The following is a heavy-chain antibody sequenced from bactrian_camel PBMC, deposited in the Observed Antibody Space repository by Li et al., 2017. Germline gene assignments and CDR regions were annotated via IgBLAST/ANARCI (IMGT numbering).Heavy chain of an antibody. CDR1: VGIAKRC. V-gene: IGHV3S57*01. CDR2: IDSGDNL. J-gene: IGHJ4*01. Sequence: VQLVESGGGSVQAGESLRLSCTASVGIAKRCMGWFRQAPGKTREGIAAIDSGDNLHFTDSVQGRFTISKDNAKNTLYLQMDNLKPEDTAMYYCALEGSGGICYTDCDYQSQGTQVTVS. D-gene: IGHD4*01.